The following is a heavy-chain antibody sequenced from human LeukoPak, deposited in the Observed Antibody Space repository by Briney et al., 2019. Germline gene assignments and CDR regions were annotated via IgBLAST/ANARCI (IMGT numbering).Heavy chain of an antibody. Sequence: GGSLRLSCAASGFTFSSYSMNWVRQAPGKGLEWVSSISSSSSYIYYADSVKGRFTISRDNAKNTLYLQMNSLRAEDTAVYYFARCGSGGSCYSTDYWGEGALVTVSS. D-gene: IGHD2-15*01. CDR1: GFTFSSYS. CDR2: ISSSSSYI. CDR3: ARCGSGGSCYSTDY. V-gene: IGHV3-21*01. J-gene: IGHJ4*02.